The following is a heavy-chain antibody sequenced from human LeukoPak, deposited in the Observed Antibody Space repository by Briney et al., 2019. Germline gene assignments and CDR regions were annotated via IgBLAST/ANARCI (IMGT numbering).Heavy chain of an antibody. D-gene: IGHD3-3*01. CDR2: IWYDGSNK. CDR1: GFTFGSYG. Sequence: PGGSLRLSCAASGFTFGSYGMHWVRQAPGKGLEWVAVIWYDGSNKYYADSVKGRFTISRDNPKNTLYLQMNSLRAEDTAVYYCARDYAYYDFWSGYYGGTSNWFDPWGQGTLVTVSS. CDR3: ARDYAYYDFWSGYYGGTSNWFDP. V-gene: IGHV3-33*01. J-gene: IGHJ5*02.